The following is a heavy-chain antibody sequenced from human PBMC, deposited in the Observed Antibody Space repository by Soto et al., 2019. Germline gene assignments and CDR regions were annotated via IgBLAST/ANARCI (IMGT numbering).Heavy chain of an antibody. CDR2: IYYSGST. CDR1: GGSISSSSYY. D-gene: IGHD6-13*01. Sequence: PSETLCLTCTVSGGSISSSSYYGGWIRQPPGKGLEWIGSIYYSGSTYYNPSLKSRVTISVDTSKNQFSLKLSSVTAADTAVYYCASLQQLVLGDNFDYWGQGTLVTVSS. CDR3: ASLQQLVLGDNFDY. V-gene: IGHV4-39*01. J-gene: IGHJ4*02.